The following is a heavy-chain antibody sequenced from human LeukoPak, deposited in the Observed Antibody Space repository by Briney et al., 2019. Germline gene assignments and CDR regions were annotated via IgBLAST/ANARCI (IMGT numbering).Heavy chain of an antibody. Sequence: GSLRLSCAASEFTFSSYGMHWVRQAPGKGLEWVSVIFSSGNTYYADSVKGRFTLSRDNSKNTLYLHMNSLRAEDTAVYYCAKAIGIQLWLVGAFDIWGQGTMVTVSS. CDR1: EFTFSSYG. D-gene: IGHD5-18*01. V-gene: IGHV3-NL1*01. CDR3: AKAIGIQLWLVGAFDI. J-gene: IGHJ3*02. CDR2: IFSSGNT.